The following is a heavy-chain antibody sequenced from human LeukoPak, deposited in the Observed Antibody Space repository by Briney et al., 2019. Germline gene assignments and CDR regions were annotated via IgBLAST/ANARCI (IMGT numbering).Heavy chain of an antibody. CDR3: ARTRKDYYDNSGLFDS. V-gene: IGHV3-11*01. J-gene: IGHJ4*02. Sequence: GGSLRLSCAASGFTFSGYYMSLIRQAPGKGLEWVSYISSSGSTMYYGDSVKGRFTISRDNAKNSLFLQMNSLRAEDTAVYFCARTRKDYYDNSGLFDSWGQGTLVTVSS. CDR1: GFTFSGYY. D-gene: IGHD3-22*01. CDR2: ISSSGSTM.